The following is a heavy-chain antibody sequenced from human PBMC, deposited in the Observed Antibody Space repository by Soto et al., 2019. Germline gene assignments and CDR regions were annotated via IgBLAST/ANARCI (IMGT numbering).Heavy chain of an antibody. D-gene: IGHD3-3*01. J-gene: IGHJ4*02. CDR1: GGSISSGGYY. Sequence: SETLSLTCTVSGGSISSGGYYWSWIRQHPGKGLEWIGYIYYSGSTYYNPSLKSRVTISVDTSKNQFSLKLSSVTAADTAVYYCARDKYYGAQFDYWGQGTLVTVS. V-gene: IGHV4-31*03. CDR3: ARDKYYGAQFDY. CDR2: IYYSGST.